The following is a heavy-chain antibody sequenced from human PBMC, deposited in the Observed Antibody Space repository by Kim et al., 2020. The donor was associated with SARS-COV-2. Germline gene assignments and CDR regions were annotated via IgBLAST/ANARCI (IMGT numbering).Heavy chain of an antibody. V-gene: IGHV3-30*18. J-gene: IGHJ6*01. CDR1: GFTFSSYG. CDR2: ISYDGSNK. D-gene: IGHD6-13*01. CDR3: AKESVGRWSIYYYYGMD. Sequence: GGSLRLSCAASGFTFSSYGMHWVRQAPGKGLEWVAVISYDGSNKYYADSVKGRFTISRDNSKNTLYLQMNSLRAEDTAVYYCAKESVGRWSIYYYYGMD.